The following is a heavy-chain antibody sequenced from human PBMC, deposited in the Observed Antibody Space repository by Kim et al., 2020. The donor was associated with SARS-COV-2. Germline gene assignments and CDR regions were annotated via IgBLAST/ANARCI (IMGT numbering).Heavy chain of an antibody. CDR2: MNPNSGNT. J-gene: IGHJ5*02. D-gene: IGHD3-3*01. CDR3: ARSATIFGVVIKGRFDP. CDR1: GYTFTSYD. V-gene: IGHV1-8*01. Sequence: ASVKVSCKASGYTFTSYDINWVRQATGQGLEWMGWMNPNSGNTGYAQKFQGRVTMTRNTSISTAYMELSSLRSEDTAVYYCARSATIFGVVIKGRFDPWGQGTLVTVSS.